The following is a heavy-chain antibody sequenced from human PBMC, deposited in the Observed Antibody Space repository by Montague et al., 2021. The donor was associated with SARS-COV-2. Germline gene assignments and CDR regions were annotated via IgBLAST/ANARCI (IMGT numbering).Heavy chain of an antibody. CDR3: ARQDDILTGYYYYGMDV. Sequence: SETLSLTCTVSGGSISSSSYYWGWIRQPPGKGLEWIGSIYYSGSTYYXPSLKSRVTISVDTSKNQFSLKLSSVTAADTAVDYCARQDDILTGYYYYGMDVWGQGTTVTVSS. CDR1: GGSISSSSYY. V-gene: IGHV4-39*01. D-gene: IGHD3-9*01. CDR2: IYYSGST. J-gene: IGHJ6*02.